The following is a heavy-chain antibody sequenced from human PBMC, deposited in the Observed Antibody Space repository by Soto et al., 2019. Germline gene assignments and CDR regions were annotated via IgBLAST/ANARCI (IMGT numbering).Heavy chain of an antibody. D-gene: IGHD3-3*01. CDR1: GDSFTNYY. CDR3: AGERNYDFWSGYSSYGMDV. CDR2: INSSGGSP. Sequence: QVQLIQSGAEVRKPGASVKVSCKASGDSFTNYYFRWVRQAPGQSLEWMGIINSSGGSPTYAQKFLGRVTMTRDTSTSTVYMELSSLKSEDTAVYYCAGERNYDFWSGYSSYGMDVWGQGTTVSVSS. J-gene: IGHJ6*02. V-gene: IGHV1-46*01.